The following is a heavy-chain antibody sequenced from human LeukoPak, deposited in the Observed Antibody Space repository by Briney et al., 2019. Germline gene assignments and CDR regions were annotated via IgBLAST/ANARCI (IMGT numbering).Heavy chain of an antibody. CDR1: GGSISSYY. V-gene: IGHV4-59*01. Sequence: PSETLSLTCTVSGGSISSYYWSWIRQPPGKGLEWIGYIYYSGNTNYNPSLKSQVTMSVDTSKNQFSLKLSSVTAADTAVYYCARRGWYLDLWGRGTLVTVSS. J-gene: IGHJ2*01. CDR2: IYYSGNT. CDR3: ARRGWYLDL.